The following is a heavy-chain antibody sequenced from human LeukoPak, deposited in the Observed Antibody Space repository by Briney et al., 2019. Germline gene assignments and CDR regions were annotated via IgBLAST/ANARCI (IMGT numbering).Heavy chain of an antibody. Sequence: GGSLRLSCAASGFDCSRYWMTWVRQAPGKGLEWVANIEQDGGEEYYVDSVKGRFTISRDNAKNSLYLQMNSLRVEDTAVYYCARGRYVDWLLDYWGQGTPVTVPS. J-gene: IGHJ4*02. CDR1: GFDCSRYW. CDR2: IEQDGGEE. CDR3: ARGRYVDWLLDY. V-gene: IGHV3-7*03. D-gene: IGHD3-9*01.